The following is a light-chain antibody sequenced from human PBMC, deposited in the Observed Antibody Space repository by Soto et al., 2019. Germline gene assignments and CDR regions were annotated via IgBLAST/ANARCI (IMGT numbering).Light chain of an antibody. CDR3: CSYTSSTIYV. CDR2: DVT. J-gene: IGLJ1*01. CDR1: SSDVGGYNY. V-gene: IGLV2-14*03. Sequence: QSVLTQPASVSGSPGQSIAISRTGTSSDVGGYNYVSWYQQHPGKAPKLMIYDVTSRPSGVSDRFSGSKSGTTASLTISGLQAEDEADYYCCSYTSSTIYVFGTGTKLTVL.